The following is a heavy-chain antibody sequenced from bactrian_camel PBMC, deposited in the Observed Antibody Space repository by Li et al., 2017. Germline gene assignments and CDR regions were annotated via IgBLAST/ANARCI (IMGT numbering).Heavy chain of an antibody. J-gene: IGHJ4*01. V-gene: IGHV3S40*01. CDR3: VRDLFSGLDTY. CDR2: INSGSATT. D-gene: IGHD1*01. Sequence: VQLVESGGGLVQPGGSLRLSCAASGFTFSTYAMNWVRQAPGKGLEWVAGINSGSATTYYADSVKGRFTISRDIAKNTVYLEMNGLSPDETAVYYCVRDLFSGLDTYWGQGTQVTVS. CDR1: GFTFSTYA.